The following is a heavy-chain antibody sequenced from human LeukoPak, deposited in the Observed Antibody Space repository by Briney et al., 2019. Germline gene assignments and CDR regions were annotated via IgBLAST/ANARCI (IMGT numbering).Heavy chain of an antibody. J-gene: IGHJ4*02. Sequence: AGSLRLSCAASGFTFSSYNMNWVRQAPGGGLEWVSYISYTSYTIYYADSVKRRFIIFSENAKQSLFMQMNLLRAEDTAVYYCARWAAVAGTRFDYWGQGTLVTVSS. V-gene: IGHV3-48*01. CDR3: ARWAAVAGTRFDY. CDR1: GFTFSSYN. D-gene: IGHD6-19*01. CDR2: ISYTSYTI.